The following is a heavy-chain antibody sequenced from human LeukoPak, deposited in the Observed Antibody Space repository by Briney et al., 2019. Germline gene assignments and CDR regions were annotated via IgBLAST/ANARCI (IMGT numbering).Heavy chain of an antibody. CDR2: IYPGDSDT. D-gene: IGHD2-2*02. CDR3: ARLSIVVVPAAIRENWFDP. J-gene: IGHJ5*02. CDR1: GYSFTTYW. Sequence: GESLKISCKDSGYSFTTYWIGWVRQMPGKGLEWMGIIYPGDSDTRYSPSFQGQVTISADKSISTAYLQWSSLKASDTAMYYCARLSIVVVPAAIRENWFDPWGQGTLVTVSS. V-gene: IGHV5-51*01.